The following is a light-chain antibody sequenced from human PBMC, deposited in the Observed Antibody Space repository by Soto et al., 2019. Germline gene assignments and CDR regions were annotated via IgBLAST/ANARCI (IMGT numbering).Light chain of an antibody. Sequence: QSALTQPASVSGSPGQSITISCTGTSSDVGGYNYVSWYQQHPGKAPKLMIYDVSSRPSGVSNRFSGSKSGNTASLTISGLQAEDEADYYCSSYTSSSTYVFGTGTK. V-gene: IGLV2-14*01. CDR3: SSYTSSSTYV. CDR1: SSDVGGYNY. J-gene: IGLJ1*01. CDR2: DVS.